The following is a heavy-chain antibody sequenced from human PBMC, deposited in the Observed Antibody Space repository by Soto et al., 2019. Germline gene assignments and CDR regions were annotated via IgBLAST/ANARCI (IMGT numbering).Heavy chain of an antibody. Sequence: SETLSLTCTVSGGSISSGGYYWNWMGQHPGKGLEWIGYIYYSGSTYYNPSLKRRVTISVDTSKNQFSLKLSSVTAADTAVYYCARDGVPTYYYDNSGYYNNWFDPWGQGTLVTVSS. J-gene: IGHJ5*02. V-gene: IGHV4-31*03. CDR1: GGSISSGGYY. CDR3: ARDGVPTYYYDNSGYYNNWFDP. CDR2: IYYSGST. D-gene: IGHD3-22*01.